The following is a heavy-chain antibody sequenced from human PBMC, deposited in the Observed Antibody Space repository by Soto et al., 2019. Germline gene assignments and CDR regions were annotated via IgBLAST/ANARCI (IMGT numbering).Heavy chain of an antibody. CDR1: GYSLTTYW. CDR3: ARRDASDSYGIYSAFNI. Sequence: GESLKISCKGSGYSLTTYWIGWVRQMPGKGLEWMGIIYVGESDTRYSPSFQGQVTIPADKSISTAYLQWSSLKASDTAMYYWARRDASDSYGIYSAFNIWAQGTMVT. V-gene: IGHV5-51*01. J-gene: IGHJ3*02. D-gene: IGHD5-18*01. CDR2: IYVGESDT.